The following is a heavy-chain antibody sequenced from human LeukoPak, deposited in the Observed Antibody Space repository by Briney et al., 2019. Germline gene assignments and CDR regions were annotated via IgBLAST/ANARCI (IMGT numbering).Heavy chain of an antibody. CDR2: INTDGTAT. D-gene: IGHD6-13*01. Sequence: GGSLRLSCAASGFSFSNYWMHWVRHAPGKGLVWVSRINTDGTATTCADSVKGRFTISRDNAKNTLYLQMNSLRAEDTTVYYCARDIEPAGIMWDYWGQGTLVTVSS. CDR3: ARDIEPAGIMWDY. J-gene: IGHJ4*02. V-gene: IGHV3-74*01. CDR1: GFSFSNYW.